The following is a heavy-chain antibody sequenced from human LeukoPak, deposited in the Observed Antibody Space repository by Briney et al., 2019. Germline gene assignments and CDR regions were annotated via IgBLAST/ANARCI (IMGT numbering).Heavy chain of an antibody. J-gene: IGHJ4*02. CDR3: ARGPFYYDSSGYASFDY. D-gene: IGHD3-22*01. V-gene: IGHV4-4*07. Sequence: PSETLSLTCTVSGGSISSYYWSWLRQPAGKGLEWIGRIYTSGGTNYNPSLKSRVTMSVDTSKNQFSLKLSSVTAADTAVYYCARGPFYYDSSGYASFDYWGQGTLVTVSS. CDR2: IYTSGGT. CDR1: GGSISSYY.